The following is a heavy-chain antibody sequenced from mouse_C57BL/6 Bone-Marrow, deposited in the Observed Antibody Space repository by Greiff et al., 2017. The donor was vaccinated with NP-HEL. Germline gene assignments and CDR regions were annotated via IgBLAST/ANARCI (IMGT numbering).Heavy chain of an antibody. CDR3: ARLDYYGSSYSWYFDV. CDR2: ISNLAYSI. V-gene: IGHV5-15*01. Sequence: EVHLVESGGGLVQPGGSLKLSCAASGFTFSDYGMAWVRQAPRKGPEWVAFISNLAYSIYYADTVTGRFTISRENAKNTLYLEMSSLRSEDTAMYYCARLDYYGSSYSWYFDVWGTGTTVTVSS. J-gene: IGHJ1*03. CDR1: GFTFSDYG. D-gene: IGHD1-1*01.